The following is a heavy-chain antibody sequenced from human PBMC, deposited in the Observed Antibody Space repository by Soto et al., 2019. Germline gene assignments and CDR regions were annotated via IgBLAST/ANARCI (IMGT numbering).Heavy chain of an antibody. CDR3: ARDAPPDDY. Sequence: GGSLRLSCAASGFTFSSYSLNWVRQAPGKGLEWVSYISSSSSTIYYADSVKGRFTISRDNAKNSLYLQMNSLRAEDTAVYYCARDAPPDDYWGQGTLVTVSS. J-gene: IGHJ4*02. CDR2: ISSSSSTI. CDR1: GFTFSSYS. V-gene: IGHV3-48*01.